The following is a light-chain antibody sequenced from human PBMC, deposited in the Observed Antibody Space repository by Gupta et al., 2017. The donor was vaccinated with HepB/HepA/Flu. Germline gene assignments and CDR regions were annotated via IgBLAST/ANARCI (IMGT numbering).Light chain of an antibody. CDR2: LGS. V-gene: IGKV2-28*01. J-gene: IGKJ5*01. CDR3: MQTLQIPIT. Sequence: VTPGEPASISCKSSQRRLHRSGYNSLDWYVQKAGQAPHLLIFLGSTRAYGVSDRFTGSGSGTDFTLKISRGEAEDVGINYCMQTLQIPITFGQGTRLEI. CDR1: QRRLHRSGYNS.